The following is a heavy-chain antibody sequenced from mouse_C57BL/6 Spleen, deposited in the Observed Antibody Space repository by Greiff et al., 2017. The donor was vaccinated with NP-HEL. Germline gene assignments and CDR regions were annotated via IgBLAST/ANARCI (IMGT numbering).Heavy chain of an antibody. J-gene: IGHJ3*01. CDR2: IYPGDGDT. V-gene: IGHV1-82*01. CDR3: ARDDYDGSTWFGY. Sequence: VQLQQSGPELVKPGASVKISCKASGYAFSSSWMNWVKQRPGKGLEWIGRIYPGDGDTNYNGKFKGKATLTADKSSSTAYMQRSSLTSEDSAVYFCARDDYDGSTWFGYWGQGTLVTVSA. CDR1: GYAFSSSW. D-gene: IGHD1-1*01.